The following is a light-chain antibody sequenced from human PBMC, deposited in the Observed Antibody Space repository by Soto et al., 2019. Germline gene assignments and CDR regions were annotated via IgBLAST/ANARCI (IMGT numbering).Light chain of an antibody. J-gene: IGKJ1*01. CDR2: AAS. CDR3: QQLNTYPPWT. Sequence: DIQLTQSPSFLSASVGDRVTITCRASQGISSYLAWYQQKPGKAPELLIYAASTLRSGVPSRFSGSGSGTAFTLTISSLQPEDSATYYCQQLNTYPPWTFGQGTKVEIK. CDR1: QGISSY. V-gene: IGKV1-9*01.